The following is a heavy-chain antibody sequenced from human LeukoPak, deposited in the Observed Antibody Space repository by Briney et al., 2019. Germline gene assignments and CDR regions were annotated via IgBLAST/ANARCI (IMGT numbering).Heavy chain of an antibody. Sequence: PGGSLRLSCAASEFTFSSYSMNWVRQAPGKGLEWVSSISGSSSYIYYADSVKGRFTISRDNAKNSLYLQMNSLRAEDTAVYYCAELGITMIGGVWGKGTTVTISS. CDR1: EFTFSSYS. CDR2: ISGSSSYI. V-gene: IGHV3-21*01. CDR3: AELGITMIGGV. D-gene: IGHD3-10*02. J-gene: IGHJ6*04.